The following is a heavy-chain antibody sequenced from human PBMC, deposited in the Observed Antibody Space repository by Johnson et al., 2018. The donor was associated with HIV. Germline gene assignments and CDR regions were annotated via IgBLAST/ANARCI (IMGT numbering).Heavy chain of an antibody. D-gene: IGHD2-2*01. J-gene: IGHJ3*02. CDR2: ISNDGSNK. CDR1: GFTFSSYG. V-gene: IGHV3-30*03. CDR3: ASRSTSMTDAFDI. Sequence: QMQLVESGGGVVQAGRSLRLSCAASGFTFSSYGMHWVRQATGKGLEWVAVISNDGSNKFYADSVKGRFTISRDNSNNRLYLQMNSLRAEDTAVYYCASRSTSMTDAFDIWGQGTMVTVSS.